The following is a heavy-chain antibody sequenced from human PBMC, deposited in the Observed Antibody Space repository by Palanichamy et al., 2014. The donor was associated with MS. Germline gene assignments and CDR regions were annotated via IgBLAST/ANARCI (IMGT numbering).Heavy chain of an antibody. CDR2: LYHAGST. CDR3: ARLLRYCTSTSCYGSYYFDY. D-gene: IGHD2-2*01. V-gene: IGHV4-38-2*02. CDR1: GHSIKTGYY. Sequence: QVQLQESGPGLVKPSETLSLTCSVSGHSIKTGYYWGWIRQPPGKGLEWIGSLYHAGSTYYNSSLKSRVTISVDTSKNHFSLNLGSVTAADTAVYYCARLLRYCTSTSCYGSYYFDYWGQGTLVTVSS. J-gene: IGHJ4*02.